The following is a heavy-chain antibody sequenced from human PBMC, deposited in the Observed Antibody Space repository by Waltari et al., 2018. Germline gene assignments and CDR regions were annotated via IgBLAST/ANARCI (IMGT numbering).Heavy chain of an antibody. CDR3: ARLPTKYYDSIGWGFFDQ. J-gene: IGHJ4*02. Sequence: HVQLQESGPGLVTPSVTPSLTCTVSGDFLGEGPWTWIRQAPGKGLEWIAYRRNTGGTKCTPSLESRVTVSAITSRRQFSLRLTSVTAADTAVYYCARLPTKYYDSIGWGFFDQWGPGILVTVSS. V-gene: IGHV4-59*08. CDR2: RRNTGGT. D-gene: IGHD3-22*01. CDR1: GDFLGEGP.